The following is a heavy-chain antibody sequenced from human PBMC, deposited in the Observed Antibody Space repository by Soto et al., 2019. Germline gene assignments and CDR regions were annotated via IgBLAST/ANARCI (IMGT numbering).Heavy chain of an antibody. CDR3: AKSSVDSYYYYYGMDV. CDR1: GFTFSSYG. CDR2: ISYDGSNK. D-gene: IGHD2-15*01. J-gene: IGHJ6*02. V-gene: IGHV3-30*18. Sequence: GGSLRLSCAASGFTFSSYGMHWVRQAPGKGLEWVAVISYDGSNKYYADSVKGRFTISRDNSKNTLYLQMNSLRAEDTAVYYCAKSSVDSYYYYYGMDVWGQGTTVTVSS.